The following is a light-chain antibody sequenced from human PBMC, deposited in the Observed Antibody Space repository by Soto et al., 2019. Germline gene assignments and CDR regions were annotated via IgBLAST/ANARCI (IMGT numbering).Light chain of an antibody. V-gene: IGKV3-11*01. CDR1: QSISSN. Sequence: EIVRTQSPDTLSVSPGERCTLSCLASQSISSNLAWYLQKVGQAPRLLIYDASNRATGIPARFSGSGSGTDFTLTISSLEPEDFAVYYCQQRSNWPLTFGGGTKVDIK. CDR3: QQRSNWPLT. J-gene: IGKJ4*01. CDR2: DAS.